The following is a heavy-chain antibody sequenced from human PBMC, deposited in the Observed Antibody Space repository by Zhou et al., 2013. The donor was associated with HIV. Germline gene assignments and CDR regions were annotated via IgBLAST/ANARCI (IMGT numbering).Heavy chain of an antibody. V-gene: IGHV1-2*02. CDR2: INCNDGAT. CDR3: ARDSDVGPTRRMFDL. D-gene: IGHD1-26*01. Sequence: QVQLMQSGAEVKKPGASVKVSCKASGYTFTGYYMHWVRQAPGQGLEWMGKINCNDGATDYAPKFRGRVTLTRDTSISTAYMDLSSLTSDDTAVYYCARDSDVGPTRRMFDLWGQGTLLIVSS. CDR1: GYTFTGYY. J-gene: IGHJ4*02.